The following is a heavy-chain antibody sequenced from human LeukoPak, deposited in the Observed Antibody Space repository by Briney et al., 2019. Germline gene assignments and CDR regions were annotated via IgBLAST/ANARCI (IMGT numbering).Heavy chain of an antibody. Sequence: ASVKVSCKASVYTFTSYGFSWVRQAPGQGLEWMGWISAYNGNTNYAQKLQGRVTMTTDTSTSTAYMELRSLRSDDTAVYYCARENRYCSGGSCSYYFDYWGQGTLVTVSS. D-gene: IGHD2-15*01. CDR1: VYTFTSYG. V-gene: IGHV1-18*01. J-gene: IGHJ4*02. CDR3: ARENRYCSGGSCSYYFDY. CDR2: ISAYNGNT.